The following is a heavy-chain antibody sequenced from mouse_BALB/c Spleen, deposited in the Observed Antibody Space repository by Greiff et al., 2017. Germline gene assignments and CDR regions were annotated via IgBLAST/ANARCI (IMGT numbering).Heavy chain of an antibody. CDR2: ISSGSSTI. V-gene: IGHV5-17*02. Sequence: DVQLVESGGGLVQPGGSRKLSCAASGFTFSSFGMHWVRQAPEKGLEWVAYISSGSSTIYYADTVKGRFTISRDNPKNTLFLQMTSLRSEDTAMYYCARDYGSSYDYWGQGTTLTVSS. J-gene: IGHJ2*01. CDR3: ARDYGSSYDY. CDR1: GFTFSSFG. D-gene: IGHD1-1*01.